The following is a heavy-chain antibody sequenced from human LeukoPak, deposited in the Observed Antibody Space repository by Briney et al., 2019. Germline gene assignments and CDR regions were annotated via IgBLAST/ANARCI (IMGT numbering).Heavy chain of an antibody. V-gene: IGHV4-34*01. Sequence: SETLSLTCAVYGGSFRAYYWTWIRQPPGKGLEWIGEINHSGSTNYNPSLKSRVTISVDTSKNQFSLKLSSVTAADTAVYYCARGKLMLALDWFDPWGQGTLVTVSS. J-gene: IGHJ5*02. D-gene: IGHD2-8*01. CDR1: GGSFRAYY. CDR3: ARGKLMLALDWFDP. CDR2: INHSGST.